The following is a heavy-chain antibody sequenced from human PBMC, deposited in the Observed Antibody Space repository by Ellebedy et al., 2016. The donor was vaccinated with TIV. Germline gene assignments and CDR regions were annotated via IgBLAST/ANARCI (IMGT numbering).Heavy chain of an antibody. CDR1: GFIFGSYG. D-gene: IGHD6-25*01. CDR2: ISYEGSNE. V-gene: IGHV3-30-3*01. CDR3: AKDLRQRLPEIAFDI. J-gene: IGHJ3*02. Sequence: GESLKISCAASGFIFGSYGMHWVRQAPGKGLEWVTVISYEGSNEYYADSVKGRFTISRDNSKNTLYLQMNSLRAEDTAVYYCAKDLRQRLPEIAFDIWGQGTMVTVSS.